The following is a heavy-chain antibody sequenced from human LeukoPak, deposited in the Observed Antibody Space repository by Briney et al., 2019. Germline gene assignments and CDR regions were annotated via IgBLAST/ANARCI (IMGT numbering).Heavy chain of an antibody. V-gene: IGHV4-38-2*02. J-gene: IGHJ6*04. Sequence: SETLSLTCAVSGYSISSGYYWGWIRQPPGKGLEWIGSIYHSGSTHYNPSLKSRVTISVDTSKNQFSLKLSSVTAADTAVYYCARDRVTMVRGVSYYYGMDVWGKGTTVTVSS. D-gene: IGHD3-10*01. CDR3: ARDRVTMVRGVSYYYGMDV. CDR2: IYHSGST. CDR1: GYSISSGYY.